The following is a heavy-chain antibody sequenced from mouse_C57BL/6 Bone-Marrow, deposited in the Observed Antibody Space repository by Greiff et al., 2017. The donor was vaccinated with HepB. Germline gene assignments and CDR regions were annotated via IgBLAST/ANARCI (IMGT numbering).Heavy chain of an antibody. V-gene: IGHV1-47*01. D-gene: IGHD2-3*01. Sequence: VMLVESGAELVKPGASVKMSCKASGYTFTTYPIEWMKQNHGKSLEWIGNFHPYNDDTKYNEKFKGKATLTVEKSSSTVYLELSRLTSDDSAVYYCARGRGLLRGWYFDVWGTGTTVTVSS. CDR3: ARGRGLLRGWYFDV. CDR2: FHPYNDDT. CDR1: GYTFTTYP. J-gene: IGHJ1*03.